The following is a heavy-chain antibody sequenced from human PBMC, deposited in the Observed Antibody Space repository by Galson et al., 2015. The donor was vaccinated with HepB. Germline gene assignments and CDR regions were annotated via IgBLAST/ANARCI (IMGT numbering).Heavy chain of an antibody. D-gene: IGHD6-13*01. Sequence: SLRLSCAASGFTFSSYGLHWVRQAPGKGLEWVAVISYGGSNKYYADSVQGRFTISRDNSKNTLYLQMNSLRAEDTAVYYCAKVEGLAAAEINWYFDLWGRGTLVTVSS. CDR1: GFTFSSYG. CDR3: AKVEGLAAAEINWYFDL. V-gene: IGHV3-30*18. J-gene: IGHJ2*01. CDR2: ISYGGSNK.